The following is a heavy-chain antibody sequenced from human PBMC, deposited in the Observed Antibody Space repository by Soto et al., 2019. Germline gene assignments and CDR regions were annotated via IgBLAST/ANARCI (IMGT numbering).Heavy chain of an antibody. CDR1: GGTFSSYT. D-gene: IGHD6-19*01. CDR2: IIPMLGIA. V-gene: IGHV1-69*08. J-gene: IGHJ4*02. CDR3: ARDEPSIAVAMGY. Sequence: QVQLVQSGAEVKKPGSSVKVSCKASGGTFSSYTISWVRQAPGQGLEWMGRIIPMLGIANYAQKFQGRVTITADKSTSTAFMELSSLRSEDTAVYYCARDEPSIAVAMGYWGQGTLVTVSS.